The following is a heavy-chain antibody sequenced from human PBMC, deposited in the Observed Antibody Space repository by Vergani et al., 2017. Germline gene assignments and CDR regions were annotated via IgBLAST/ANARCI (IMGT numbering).Heavy chain of an antibody. CDR1: GGSISSYY. J-gene: IGHJ4*02. Sequence: VQLQESGPGLVKPSETLSLTCTVSGGSISSYYWSWIRQPPGKGLEWIGYIYYSGSTNYNPSLKSRVTISVDTSKNQFSLKLSSVTAADTAVYYCARDPDSSGYDYWGQGTLVTVSS. CDR3: ARDPDSSGYDY. V-gene: IGHV4-59*01. CDR2: IYYSGST. D-gene: IGHD6-19*01.